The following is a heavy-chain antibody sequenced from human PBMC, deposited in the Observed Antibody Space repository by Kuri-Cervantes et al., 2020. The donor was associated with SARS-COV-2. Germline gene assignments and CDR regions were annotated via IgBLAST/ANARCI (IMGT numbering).Heavy chain of an antibody. Sequence: GESLKISCAASGFTFSDYYMSWIRQAPGKGLEWVSAISGSGGSTYYADSVKGRFTISRDNSKNTLYLQMNSLRAEDTAVYYCAKDDCSSTSCLNKLYYFDYWGQGTLVTVSS. D-gene: IGHD2-2*01. J-gene: IGHJ4*02. CDR3: AKDDCSSTSCLNKLYYFDY. V-gene: IGHV3-23*01. CDR1: GFTFSDYY. CDR2: ISGSGGST.